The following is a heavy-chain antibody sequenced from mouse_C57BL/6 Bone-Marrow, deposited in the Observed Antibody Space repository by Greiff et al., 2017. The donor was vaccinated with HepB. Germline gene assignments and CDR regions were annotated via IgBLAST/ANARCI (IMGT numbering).Heavy chain of an antibody. J-gene: IGHJ3*01. CDR2: IHPNSGST. CDR1: GYTFTSYW. D-gene: IGHD3-1*01. V-gene: IGHV1-64*01. CDR3: ERGKGYPAGFAC. Sequence: QVQLQQPGAELVKPGASVKLSCKASGYTFTSYWMHWVKQRPGQGLEWIGMIHPNSGSTNYNEKFKSKATLTVDKSSSTAYMQLSSLTSEDSAVYYCERGKGYPAGFACWGPGTLVTVSA.